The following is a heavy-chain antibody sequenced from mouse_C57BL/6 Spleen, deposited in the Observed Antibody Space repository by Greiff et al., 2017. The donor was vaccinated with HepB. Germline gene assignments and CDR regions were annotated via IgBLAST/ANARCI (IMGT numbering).Heavy chain of an antibody. D-gene: IGHD2-3*01. CDR1: GFNIKNTY. CDR2: IDPANGNT. V-gene: IGHV14-3*01. J-gene: IGHJ1*03. CDR3: GSMTFWYFDV. Sequence: EVQLQQSVAELVRPGASVKLSCKASGFNIKNTYMHWVKQRPEQGLEWIGRIDPANGNTKYATKFQGKATITADTSSNTAYMQLSSLTSDDTAIYYCGSMTFWYFDVWGTGTTVTVSS.